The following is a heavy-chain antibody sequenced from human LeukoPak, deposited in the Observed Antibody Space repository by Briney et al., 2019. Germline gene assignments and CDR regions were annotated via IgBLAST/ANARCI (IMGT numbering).Heavy chain of an antibody. Sequence: SETLSLTCTVSGGSISSSRYYWGWIRQPPGKGLEWIGSIYYSGSTYYNPSLKSRVTISVDTSQNQFSLKLSSLTAADTAVYYCAGRIAVVPPAIFKGAFDPWGQGTMVTVSS. J-gene: IGHJ3*01. D-gene: IGHD2-2*02. CDR2: IYYSGST. CDR3: AGRIAVVPPAIFKGAFDP. CDR1: GGSISSSRYY. V-gene: IGHV4-39*01.